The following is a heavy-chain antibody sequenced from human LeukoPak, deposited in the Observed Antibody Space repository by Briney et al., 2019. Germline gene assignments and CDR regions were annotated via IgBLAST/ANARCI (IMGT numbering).Heavy chain of an antibody. D-gene: IGHD6-19*01. J-gene: IGHJ4*02. CDR2: IYTGETT. CDR3: AKVGAVAAVEN. V-gene: IGHV3-66*01. Sequence: GGSLRLSCAASGFTVSSKYMSWVRQAPGKGLEWVSVIYTGETTYYADSVKGRFTVSRDNSKNTLYLQMDGLRVEDTAVYYCAKVGAVAAVENWGQGTLVTVSS. CDR1: GFTVSSKY.